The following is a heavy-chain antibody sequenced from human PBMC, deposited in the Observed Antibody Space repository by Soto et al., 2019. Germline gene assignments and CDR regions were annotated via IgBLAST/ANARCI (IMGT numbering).Heavy chain of an antibody. Sequence: QVQLQQWGAGLLKPSETLSLTCAVYGGSFSGYYWSWIRQPPGKGLEWIGEINHSGSTNYNPSLKSRVTISVDTSKNQFSLKLSSVTAADTAVYYCARGRRYYYGSGSPVMDVWGQGTTVTVSS. J-gene: IGHJ6*02. CDR1: GGSFSGYY. D-gene: IGHD3-10*01. CDR3: ARGRRYYYGSGSPVMDV. V-gene: IGHV4-34*01. CDR2: INHSGST.